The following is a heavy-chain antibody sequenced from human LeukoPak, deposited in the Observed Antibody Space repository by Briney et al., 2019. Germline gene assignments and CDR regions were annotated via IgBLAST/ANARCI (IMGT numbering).Heavy chain of an antibody. V-gene: IGHV4-59*11. CDR2: IYYSGST. CDR1: GGSISSHY. CDR3: ARDYSSSRWYFDL. D-gene: IGHD6-6*01. J-gene: IGHJ2*01. Sequence: SEALSLTCTVSGGSISSHYWSWIRQPPGKGLEWIGYIYYSGSTNYNPSLKSRVTISVDTSKNQFSLKMSSVTAADTAEYYCARDYSSSRWYFDLWGRGTLVTVSS.